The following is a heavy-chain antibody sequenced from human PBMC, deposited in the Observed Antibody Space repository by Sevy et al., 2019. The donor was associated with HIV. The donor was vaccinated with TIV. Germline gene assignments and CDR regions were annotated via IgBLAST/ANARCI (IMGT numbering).Heavy chain of an antibody. V-gene: IGHV3-21*01. CDR1: GFTFTSYS. J-gene: IGHJ4*02. CDR3: ARDPGDYRPRRFDH. Sequence: GGSPRLSCAASGFTFTSYSMNWVRQAPGKGLEWVSSTSSYSSYIYYADSVKGRFTISRDNAKNSLYLQMNSLRTEDTAVYYCARDPGDYRPRRFDHWGQGILVTVSS. CDR2: TSSYSSYI. D-gene: IGHD4-4*01.